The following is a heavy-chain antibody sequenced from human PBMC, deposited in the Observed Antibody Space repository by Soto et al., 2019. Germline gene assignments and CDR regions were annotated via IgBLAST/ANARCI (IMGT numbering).Heavy chain of an antibody. V-gene: IGHV3-53*02. CDR1: GFTVSSNY. D-gene: IGHD6-6*01. J-gene: IGHJ4*02. CDR3: AILSN. Sequence: EVQLVETGGGLIQPGGSLRLSCAASGFTVSSNYMNWVRQAPGKGLEWLSIIYSDGTTYYADSVKGRFTISRYNFKNTLYLQMNNLRAEDTAVYYCAILSNWGQGTLVTVSS. CDR2: IYSDGTT.